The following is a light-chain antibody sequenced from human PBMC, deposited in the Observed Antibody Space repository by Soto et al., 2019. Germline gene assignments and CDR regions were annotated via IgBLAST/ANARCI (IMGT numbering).Light chain of an antibody. CDR3: QQYGSPVT. CDR1: QSVSSNY. Sequence: EIVLTQSPGTLSLSPGERATLSCRASQSVSSNYLAWYQQKPGQAPRLLIYGASNRATGIPDRFSGSGSGTDFTLTISRLEPEDFAVYYCQQYGSPVTFGQGTKVEIK. CDR2: GAS. V-gene: IGKV3-20*01. J-gene: IGKJ1*01.